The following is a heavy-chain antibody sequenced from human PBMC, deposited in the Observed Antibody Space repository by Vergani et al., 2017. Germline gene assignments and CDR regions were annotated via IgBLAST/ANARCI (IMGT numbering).Heavy chain of an antibody. CDR3: ARGLWDCTHIRFSPASY. V-gene: IGHV3-21*02. J-gene: IGHJ4*02. CDR1: GFSFSGYS. D-gene: IGHD2-8*01. CDR2: ISGSSSYV. Sequence: EVQLVESGGGLVKPGGSLRLSCAASGFSFSGYSMNWVRQAPGKGLEWVASISGSSSYVFYRDSVEGRFTITRDNAKKLVYLQMNSLRAEVTAMYFCARGLWDCTHIRFSPASYWGQGTQVTVSS.